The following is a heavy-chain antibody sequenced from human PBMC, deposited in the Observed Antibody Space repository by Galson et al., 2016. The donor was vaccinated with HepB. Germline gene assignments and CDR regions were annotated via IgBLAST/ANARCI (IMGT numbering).Heavy chain of an antibody. Sequence: SLRLSCAVSGFTFSSYGMHWVRQAPGKGLEWVAVISDDGSSKYYVPSVKGRFSISRDNSKDMLYPQMDSLRPEDTAVYYCAKSRHATPIDFIFNRWGQGTLVTVSS. D-gene: IGHD2-21*02. J-gene: IGHJ5*02. V-gene: IGHV3-30*18. CDR3: AKSRHATPIDFIFNR. CDR2: ISDDGSSK. CDR1: GFTFSSYG.